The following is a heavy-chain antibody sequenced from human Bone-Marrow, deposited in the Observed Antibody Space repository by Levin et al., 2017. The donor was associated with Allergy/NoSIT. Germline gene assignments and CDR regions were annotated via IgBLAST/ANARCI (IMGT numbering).Heavy chain of an antibody. D-gene: IGHD1-26*01. J-gene: IGHJ3*01. CDR1: GGSVSSHF. Sequence: SSETLSLTCNVSGGSVSSHFWNWIRYSPGNGLEWIGYVFHSGSTAYNPSLRSRVTISIDTSRNQFSLKLTSVTAADTALYYCARDVSGTYYTFGVWGHGTMVTVSS. CDR3: ARDVSGTYYTFGV. CDR2: VFHSGST. V-gene: IGHV4-59*02.